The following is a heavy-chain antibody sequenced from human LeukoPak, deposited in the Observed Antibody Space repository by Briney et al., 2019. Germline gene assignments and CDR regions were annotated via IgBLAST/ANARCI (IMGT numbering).Heavy chain of an antibody. CDR1: GFTFSSYA. V-gene: IGHV3-74*01. CDR3: ARGRYYLDS. D-gene: IGHD3-16*01. Sequence: PPGGSLRLSCAASGFTFSSYAMSWVRQVPGKGLVWVSHVKSDGSSATYADSVEGRFTISRDNAKNTLFLQMNSLRVEDTAVYYCARGRYYLDSWGQGTLVTVSS. J-gene: IGHJ4*02. CDR2: VKSDGSSA.